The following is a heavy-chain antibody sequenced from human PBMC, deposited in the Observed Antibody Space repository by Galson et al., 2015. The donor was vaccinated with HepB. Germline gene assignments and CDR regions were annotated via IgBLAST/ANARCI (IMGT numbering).Heavy chain of an antibody. V-gene: IGHV3-15*01. CDR3: MTILEQDSGPYYDAFDI. D-gene: IGHD1/OR15-1a*01. J-gene: IGHJ3*02. CDR1: GFTFSDAW. CDR2: VKRTTEGGTT. Sequence: SLRLSCAASGFTFSDAWMNWVRQAPGKGLEWVGRVKRTTEGGTTDYAAPVKGGFMISRDDSENTVSLQMNSLKTEDTAVYYCMTILEQDSGPYYDAFDIWGQGTMATVSS.